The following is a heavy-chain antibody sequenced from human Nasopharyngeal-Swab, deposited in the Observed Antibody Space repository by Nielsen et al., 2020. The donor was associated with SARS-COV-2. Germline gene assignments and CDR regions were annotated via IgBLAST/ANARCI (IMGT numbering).Heavy chain of an antibody. J-gene: IGHJ4*02. Sequence: GESLKISCEASGFLFNTYGMNLVRQAPGKGLEWISYISDDNTIFYADSVKGRFTISRDNAKNSLDLQMNSLRDEDTAVYYCARDLELLTNYYALDYWGKGTLVTVSS. CDR3: ARDLELLTNYYALDY. CDR2: ISDDNTI. D-gene: IGHD3-9*01. V-gene: IGHV3-48*02. CDR1: GFLFNTYG.